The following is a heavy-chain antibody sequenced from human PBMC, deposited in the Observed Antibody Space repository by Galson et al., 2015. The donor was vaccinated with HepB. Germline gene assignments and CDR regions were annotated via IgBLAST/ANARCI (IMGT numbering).Heavy chain of an antibody. CDR2: ISSSSSYI. CDR1: GFTFSSSS. CDR3: ARVGSGYCSGGSCYSRVFYYYGMDV. D-gene: IGHD2-15*01. V-gene: IGHV3-21*01. Sequence: SLRLSCAASGFTFSSSSMNWVRQAPGKGLEWVTSISSSSSYIYYADSVKGRFTISRDNAKNSLYLQMNSLRAEDTAVYYCARVGSGYCSGGSCYSRVFYYYGMDVWGQGTTVTVSS. J-gene: IGHJ6*02.